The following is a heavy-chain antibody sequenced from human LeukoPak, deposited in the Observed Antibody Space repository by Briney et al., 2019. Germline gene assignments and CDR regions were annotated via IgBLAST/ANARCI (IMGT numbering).Heavy chain of an antibody. CDR2: ISWNSGSI. D-gene: IGHD3-9*01. V-gene: IGHV3-9*01. CDR3: AKDMDDILSTGYDY. CDR1: GFTFSSYG. J-gene: IGHJ4*02. Sequence: GGSLRLSCAASGFTFSSYGMHWVRQAPGKGLEWVSGISWNSGSIGYADSVKGRFTISRDNAKNSLYLQMNGLRAEDTALYYCAKDMDDILSTGYDYWGQGTLVTVSS.